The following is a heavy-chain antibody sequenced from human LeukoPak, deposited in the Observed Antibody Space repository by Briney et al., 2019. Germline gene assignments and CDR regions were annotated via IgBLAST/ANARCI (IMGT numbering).Heavy chain of an antibody. CDR1: GFTVSRTY. CDR2: IYSGGST. J-gene: IGHJ4*02. V-gene: IGHV3-66*01. CDR3: ASGIRAFDY. D-gene: IGHD1-26*01. Sequence: GGSLRLSCAASGFTVSRTYMNWVRQAPGKGLEWVSVIYSGGSTYYADSLKGRFTISRDNSMNTLYLQMNNLRAEDTAVYYCASGIRAFDYWGQGALVTVSS.